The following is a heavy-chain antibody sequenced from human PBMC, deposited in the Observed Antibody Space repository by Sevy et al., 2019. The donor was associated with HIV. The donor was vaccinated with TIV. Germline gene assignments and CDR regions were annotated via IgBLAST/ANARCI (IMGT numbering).Heavy chain of an antibody. CDR3: AQETVGRFDS. D-gene: IGHD3-16*01. V-gene: IGHV3-7*01. CDR2: IKSDGSDK. CDR1: GFTFSAYW. J-gene: IGHJ4*02. Sequence: GGSLRLSCAASGFTFSAYWMNWVRQAPGKGLEWVANIKSDGSDKHYVDSVEGRFTMSRDNAKNSLYLQMNSLRVEDTAVYYCAQETVGRFDSWGQGTLVTVSS.